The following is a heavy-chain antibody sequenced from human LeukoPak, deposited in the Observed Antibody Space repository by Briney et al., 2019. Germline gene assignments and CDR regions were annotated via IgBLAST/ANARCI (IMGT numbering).Heavy chain of an antibody. J-gene: IGHJ6*02. D-gene: IGHD3-10*01. CDR2: IWYDGTNE. CDR3: ARERESGSNYYYYGLDV. Sequence: SGGSLRLSCITSGFTFKNYGMYWVRQAPGKGLEWVAVIWYDGTNEWYGDSVEGRFTISRDNSKNTLYLQMNSLRPEDTAVYYCARERESGSNYYYYGLDVWGQGTTVTVSS. V-gene: IGHV3-33*08. CDR1: GFTFKNYG.